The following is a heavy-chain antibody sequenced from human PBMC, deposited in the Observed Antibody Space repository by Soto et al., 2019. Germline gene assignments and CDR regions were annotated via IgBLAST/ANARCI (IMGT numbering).Heavy chain of an antibody. D-gene: IGHD6-13*01. J-gene: IGHJ4*02. CDR2: ISYDGSNK. CDR1: GFTFSSYG. V-gene: IGHV3-30*18. CDR3: AKILAAAGRVHFDY. Sequence: QVQLVESGGGVVQPGRSLRLSCAASGFTFSSYGMHWVRQAPGKGLEWVAVISYDGSNKYYADSVKGRFTISRDNSKNTLYLQMNSLRAEDTAVYYCAKILAAAGRVHFDYWGQGTLVTVSS.